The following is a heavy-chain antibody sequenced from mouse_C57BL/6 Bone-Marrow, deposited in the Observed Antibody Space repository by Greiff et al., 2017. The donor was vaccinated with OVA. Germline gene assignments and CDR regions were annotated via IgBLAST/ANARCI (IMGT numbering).Heavy chain of an antibody. CDR2: IDPSDSYT. Sequence: QVQLQQPGAELVMPGASVKLSCKASGYTFTSYWMQWVKQRPGQGLEWIGEIDPSDSYTNYNQKFKGKATLTVDKPSSTAYMQLSSLTSEDSAVYYCARGDWDRYFDVWGTGTTVTVSS. J-gene: IGHJ1*03. CDR1: GYTFTSYW. V-gene: IGHV1-50*01. D-gene: IGHD4-1*01. CDR3: ARGDWDRYFDV.